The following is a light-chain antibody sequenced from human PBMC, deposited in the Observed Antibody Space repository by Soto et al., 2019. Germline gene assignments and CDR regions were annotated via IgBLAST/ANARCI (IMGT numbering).Light chain of an antibody. CDR2: DVS. J-gene: IGLJ1*01. CDR1: SSDIGGYNY. V-gene: IGLV2-14*03. Sequence: QSALTQPASVSGSPGQSITISCTGTSSDIGGYNYVSWYQQLPGKVPKLIIYDVSNRPSGVSDRFSGSKSGNAASLTISGLQAEDEADYYCSAYTGTSTLDVFGTGTKLTVL. CDR3: SAYTGTSTLDV.